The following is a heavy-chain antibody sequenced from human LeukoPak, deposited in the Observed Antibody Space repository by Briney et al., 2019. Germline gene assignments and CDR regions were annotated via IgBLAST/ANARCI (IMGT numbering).Heavy chain of an antibody. CDR2: ISSSGSTI. Sequence: GRSLRLSCAASGLTFSSYEMNWVRQAPGKGLEWVSYISSSGSTIYYADSVKGRFTISRDNTKNSLYLQMTSLRAEDTAVYYCAELGITMIGGVWGKGTTVTISS. D-gene: IGHD3-10*02. CDR3: AELGITMIGGV. V-gene: IGHV3-48*03. J-gene: IGHJ6*04. CDR1: GLTFSSYE.